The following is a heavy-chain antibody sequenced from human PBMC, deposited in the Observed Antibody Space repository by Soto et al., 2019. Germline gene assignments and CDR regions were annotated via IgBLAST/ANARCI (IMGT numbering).Heavy chain of an antibody. V-gene: IGHV3-23*01. J-gene: IGHJ4*02. D-gene: IGHD3-10*01. CDR2: FRSGGDDDTT. CDR1: GFTFSSYS. Sequence: GGSLRLSCASSGFTFSSYSMSWVRQAPGKGLEWVSGFRSGGDDDTTYYADSVRGRFTISRDNSKNTLFLQMNSLRAEDTAIYYCAKKVNSGSGSQFFDYWGQGTLVTVSS. CDR3: AKKVNSGSGSQFFDY.